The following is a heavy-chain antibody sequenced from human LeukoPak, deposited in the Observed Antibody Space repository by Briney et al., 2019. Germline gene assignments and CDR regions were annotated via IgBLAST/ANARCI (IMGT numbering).Heavy chain of an antibody. Sequence: ASVKVSCKASGYTFTSYYTHWVRQAPGQGLEWMGIINPSGGSTSYAQKFQGRVTMTRDTSTSTVYMELSSLRSEDTAVYYCAREGGISPGDSSGYYYSAEYFQHWGQGTLVTVSS. J-gene: IGHJ1*01. D-gene: IGHD3-22*01. CDR3: AREGGISPGDSSGYYYSAEYFQH. CDR2: INPSGGST. CDR1: GYTFTSYY. V-gene: IGHV1-46*01.